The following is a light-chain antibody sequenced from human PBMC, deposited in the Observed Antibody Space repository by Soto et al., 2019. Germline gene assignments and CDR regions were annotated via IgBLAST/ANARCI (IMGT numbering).Light chain of an antibody. CDR1: QGIRKE. CDR2: ATS. CDR3: QQTDSSPIT. Sequence: LSAYVGDGLTVACRASQGIRKELAWYQQKPGKAPKLLIYATSSLQSGVPSRFSGSGSGTDFTLTISRLQAEDFGTYYCQQTDSSPITFGQGTRLEIK. V-gene: IGKV1-12*01. J-gene: IGKJ5*01.